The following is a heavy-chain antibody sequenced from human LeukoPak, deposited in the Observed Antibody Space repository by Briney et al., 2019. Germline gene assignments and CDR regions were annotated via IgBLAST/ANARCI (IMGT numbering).Heavy chain of an antibody. J-gene: IGHJ5*02. CDR1: GYTFTSYG. Sequence: ASVKVSCTASGYTFTSYGISWVRQAPGQGLEWMGWISAYNGNTNYAQKLQGRVTMTTDTSTSTAYMELRSLRSDDTAVYYCAQYYYDSSGYYYAWFDPWGQGTLVTVSS. CDR3: AQYYYDSSGYYYAWFDP. V-gene: IGHV1-18*01. D-gene: IGHD3-22*01. CDR2: ISAYNGNT.